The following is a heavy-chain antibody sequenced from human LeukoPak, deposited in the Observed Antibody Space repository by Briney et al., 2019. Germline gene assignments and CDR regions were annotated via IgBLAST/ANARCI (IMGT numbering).Heavy chain of an antibody. D-gene: IGHD6-19*01. Sequence: ASVKVSCKASSYTFTNYAVSWVRQAPGQGLEWMGRISAYNGDANYAQKLQGRVTMTTDTSTSTAYMELRSLRSDDTAVYYCARDQGAVAGTGVDAFDIWGQGTMVTVSS. J-gene: IGHJ3*02. V-gene: IGHV1-18*01. CDR1: SYTFTNYA. CDR3: ARDQGAVAGTGVDAFDI. CDR2: ISAYNGDA.